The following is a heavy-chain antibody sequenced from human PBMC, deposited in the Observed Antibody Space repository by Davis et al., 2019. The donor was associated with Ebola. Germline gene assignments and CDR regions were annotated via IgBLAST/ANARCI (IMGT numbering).Heavy chain of an antibody. CDR3: ARGASSGSYSY. V-gene: IGHV1-2*06. Sequence: AASVTVSCKASGYTFTGYYMHWVRQAPGQGLEWMGRFNPNSGGTNYAQKFQGRVTMTRDTSISTAYMELSRLRSDDTAVYYCARGASSGSYSYWGQGTLVTVSS. D-gene: IGHD1-26*01. CDR1: GYTFTGYY. J-gene: IGHJ4*02. CDR2: FNPNSGGT.